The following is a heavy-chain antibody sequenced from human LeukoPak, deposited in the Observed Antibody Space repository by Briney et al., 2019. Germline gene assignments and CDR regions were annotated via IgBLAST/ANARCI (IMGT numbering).Heavy chain of an antibody. CDR2: IIPIFGTA. CDR3: ARGREVVPDRYYYYGMDV. Sequence: GASVKVSCKASGGTFSSYAISWVRQAPGQGLEWMGGIIPIFGTANYAQKFQGRVTITTDESTSTAYMELRSLRSEDTAVYYCARGREVVPDRYYYYGMDVWGQGTTVTVSS. CDR1: GGTFSSYA. D-gene: IGHD2-2*01. J-gene: IGHJ6*02. V-gene: IGHV1-69*05.